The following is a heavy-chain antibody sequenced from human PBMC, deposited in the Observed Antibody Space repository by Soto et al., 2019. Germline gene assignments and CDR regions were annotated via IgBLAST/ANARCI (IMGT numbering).Heavy chain of an antibody. CDR2: IWYDGSNK. D-gene: IGHD1-26*01. Sequence: GGSLKLSCAASGFTFSSYSMHWVRQAPGKGLEWVAVIWYDGSNKYYADSVKGRFTISRDNSKKTLYLQMNSLRAEDTAVYYCARGSGSYSGYYYYGMDVWGQGTTVTVSS. CDR1: GFTFSSYS. V-gene: IGHV3-33*01. J-gene: IGHJ6*02. CDR3: ARGSGSYSGYYYYGMDV.